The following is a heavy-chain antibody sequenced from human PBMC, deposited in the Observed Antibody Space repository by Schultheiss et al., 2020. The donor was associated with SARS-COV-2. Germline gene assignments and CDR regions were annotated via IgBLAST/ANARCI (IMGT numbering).Heavy chain of an antibody. Sequence: SQTLSLTCTVSGGSISSGDYYWSWIRQPPGKGLEWIGYIYYSGSTYYNPSLKSRVTISVDTSKNQFSLKLSSVTAADTAVYYCARHGGGLLWFGELSHFQHWGQGTLVTVSS. D-gene: IGHD3-10*01. V-gene: IGHV4-30-4*01. CDR3: ARHGGGLLWFGELSHFQH. CDR1: GGSISSGDYY. J-gene: IGHJ1*01. CDR2: IYYSGST.